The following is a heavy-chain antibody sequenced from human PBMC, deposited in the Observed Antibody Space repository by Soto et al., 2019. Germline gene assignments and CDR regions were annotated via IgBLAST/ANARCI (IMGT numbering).Heavy chain of an antibody. Sequence: PGGSLRLSCAASGFTFSSYSMNWVRQAPGKGLEWVSYISSGSSTIYYADSVKGRFTISRDSAKNSLYLQMDSLRAEATAVYYCARGSLGESKTYYYDSSGLYYFDYWGQGTLVTVSS. CDR3: ARGSLGESKTYYYDSSGLYYFDY. V-gene: IGHV3-48*01. D-gene: IGHD3-22*01. J-gene: IGHJ4*02. CDR2: ISSGSSTI. CDR1: GFTFSSYS.